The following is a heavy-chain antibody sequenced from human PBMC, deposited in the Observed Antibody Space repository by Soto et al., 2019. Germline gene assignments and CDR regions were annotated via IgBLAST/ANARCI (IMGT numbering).Heavy chain of an antibody. Sequence: EASVKVSCKASGGTFSSYTISWVRQAPGQGLEWMGWISAHNGNTNYAQKLQGRVTMTTDTSTSTAYMELRSLRSDDTAVYYCARGESIGDVWGQGTTVTVSS. CDR1: GGTFSSYT. D-gene: IGHD6-6*01. CDR2: ISAHNGNT. J-gene: IGHJ6*02. CDR3: ARGESIGDV. V-gene: IGHV1-18*01.